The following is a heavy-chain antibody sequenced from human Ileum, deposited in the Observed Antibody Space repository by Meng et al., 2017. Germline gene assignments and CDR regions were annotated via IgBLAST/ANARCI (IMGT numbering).Heavy chain of an antibody. J-gene: IGHJ4*02. CDR1: GFIFSSYD. D-gene: IGHD1-1*01. CDR2: MNPNSGNT. CDR3: ARRTQSTGTALGY. Sequence: QVQLVQSGAEVKKHGASVTVCCKASGFIFSSYDINWVGQAPRQGLEWMGWMNPNSGNTGFAQKFQDRITMTRDTSINTAYMELSSLTSEDTAVYYCARRTQSTGTALGYWGQGTLVTVSS. V-gene: IGHV1-8*01.